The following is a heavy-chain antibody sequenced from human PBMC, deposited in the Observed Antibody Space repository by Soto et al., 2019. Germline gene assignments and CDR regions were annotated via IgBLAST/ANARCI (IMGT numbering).Heavy chain of an antibody. CDR2: TYTDGST. J-gene: IGHJ6*01. V-gene: IGHV3-53*01. CDR3: ARDPPITTDYAMDV. Sequence: GGSLRLSCAASGFALSTNYMMWVRQAPGKGLECISVTYTDGSTHYADSVKGRFTISRDDSMNILFLQMNNLRAEDTAIYYCARDPPITTDYAMDVWGQGTTVTVSS. CDR1: GFALSTNY.